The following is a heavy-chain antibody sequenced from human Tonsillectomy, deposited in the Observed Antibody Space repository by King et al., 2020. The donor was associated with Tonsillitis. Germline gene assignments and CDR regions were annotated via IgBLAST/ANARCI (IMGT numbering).Heavy chain of an antibody. CDR3: ATMNWNYAGWFDP. CDR1: GGSISSSNW. V-gene: IGHV4-4*02. Sequence: QLQESGPGLVKPSGTLSLTCAVSGGSISSSNWWVWVRQPPGKGLEWIGEIYQSGSTSYNPSLKGRVTISVDKSNNHFSLNLSSVTAADTAVYYCATMNWNYAGWFDPWGQGTLVTVSS. D-gene: IGHD1-7*01. CDR2: IYQSGST. J-gene: IGHJ5*02.